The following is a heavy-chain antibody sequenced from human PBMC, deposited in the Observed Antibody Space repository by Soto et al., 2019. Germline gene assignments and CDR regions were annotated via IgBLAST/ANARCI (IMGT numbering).Heavy chain of an antibody. Sequence: GGSLRLSCAASGFTFSSYWMSWVRQAPGKGLEWVANIKQDGSEKYYVDSVKGRFTISRDNAKNSLYLQMNSLRAEDTAVYYCARDTYYYGSGSYIPYFDYWGQGTLVTVSS. J-gene: IGHJ4*02. CDR2: IKQDGSEK. CDR3: ARDTYYYGSGSYIPYFDY. V-gene: IGHV3-7*01. CDR1: GFTFSSYW. D-gene: IGHD3-10*01.